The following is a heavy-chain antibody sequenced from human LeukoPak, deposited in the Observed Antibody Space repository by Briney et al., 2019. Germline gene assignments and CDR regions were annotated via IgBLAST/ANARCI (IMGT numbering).Heavy chain of an antibody. D-gene: IGHD1-26*01. Sequence: PSETLSLTCTVSGGSISSYYWSWIRQPPGKGREWIAYIYYSGSTDYNPSLKSRVTISVDTSKNQFSLKLSSVTAADTAVYYCARFSGSYYVEFAFDIWGQGTMVTVSS. V-gene: IGHV4-59*01. CDR2: IYYSGST. CDR1: GGSISSYY. J-gene: IGHJ3*02. CDR3: ARFSGSYYVEFAFDI.